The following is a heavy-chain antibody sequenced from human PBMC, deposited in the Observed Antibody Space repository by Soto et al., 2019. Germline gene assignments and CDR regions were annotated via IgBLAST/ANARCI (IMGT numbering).Heavy chain of an antibody. CDR3: AKGPYGPGSFDY. D-gene: IGHD3-10*01. Sequence: ASVKVSFKASGFTFTSSAVQWVRQARGQRLEWIGWIVVGSGNTNYAQKFQERVTITRDMSTSTAYMELSSLRSEDTAVYYCAKGPYGPGSFDYWGQGTLVTVSS. CDR1: GFTFTSSA. V-gene: IGHV1-58*01. CDR2: IVVGSGNT. J-gene: IGHJ4*02.